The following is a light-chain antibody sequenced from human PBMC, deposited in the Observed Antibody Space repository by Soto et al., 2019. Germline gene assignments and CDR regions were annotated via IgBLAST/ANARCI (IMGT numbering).Light chain of an antibody. CDR2: GAS. Sequence: VLPQSPDTLPLSPGDRATLSCRASQSVRSTFLAWYQQKPGQAPRLLIYGASNRAAGIPERFSGSASGTEFTLTISRLEPDDSAVYYCQQYHDSPMNTFGQGTKLQIK. V-gene: IGKV3-20*01. CDR3: QQYHDSPMNT. CDR1: QSVRSTF. J-gene: IGKJ2*01.